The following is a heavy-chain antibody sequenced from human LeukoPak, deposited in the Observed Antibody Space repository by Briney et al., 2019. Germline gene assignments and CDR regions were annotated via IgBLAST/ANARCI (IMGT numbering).Heavy chain of an antibody. D-gene: IGHD6-19*01. J-gene: IGHJ4*02. CDR2: ISGSGGST. CDR3: AKDAVAGIYFFDY. V-gene: IGHV3-23*01. CDR1: GFTFSNHW. Sequence: PGGSLRLSCAASGFTFSNHWMNWVRQAPGKGLEWVSVISGSGGSTYYADSVKGRFTISRDNFKNTLYLQMNSLRAEDTAVYYCAKDAVAGIYFFDYWGQGTLVTVSS.